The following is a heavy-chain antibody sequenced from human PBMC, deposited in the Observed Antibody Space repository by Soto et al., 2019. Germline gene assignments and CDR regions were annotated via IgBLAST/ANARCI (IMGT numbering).Heavy chain of an antibody. CDR2: IYSGGST. D-gene: IGHD2-2*02. Sequence: GGSLRLSCAASGFTVSSNYMSWVRQAPGKGLEWVSVIYSGGSTYYADSVKGRFTISRDNSKNTLYLQMNSLRAEDTAVYYCARRYNHRSKSEYWGQGTLVTVSS. J-gene: IGHJ4*02. V-gene: IGHV3-53*01. CDR3: ARRYNHRSKSEY. CDR1: GFTVSSNY.